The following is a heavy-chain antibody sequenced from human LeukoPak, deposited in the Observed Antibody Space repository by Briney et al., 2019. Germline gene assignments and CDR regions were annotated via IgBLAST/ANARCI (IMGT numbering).Heavy chain of an antibody. Sequence: PSETLSLTCTVSGGPISNYYWSWSRPPPGKGLEWIGYIYYSGTTNYNPSLRSRDSISLDTSQNHVSLKLSSVTAADTAVYYCARIVPYNYGYIDNWGQGTLVTVSS. CDR3: ARIVPYNYGYIDN. V-gene: IGHV4-59*01. D-gene: IGHD5-18*01. CDR1: GGPISNYY. J-gene: IGHJ4*02. CDR2: IYYSGTT.